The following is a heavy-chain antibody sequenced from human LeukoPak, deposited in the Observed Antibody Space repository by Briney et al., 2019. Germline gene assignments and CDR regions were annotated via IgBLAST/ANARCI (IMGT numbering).Heavy chain of an antibody. J-gene: IGHJ6*02. CDR2: ISAYNGNT. CDR1: GYTFTSYG. V-gene: IGHV1-18*01. D-gene: IGHD6-13*01. CDR3: ARDFPRPFTGYSSSWYYYGMDV. Sequence: VASVTVSCKASGYTFTSYGISWVRQAPGQGLEWMGWISAYNGNTNYAQKLQGRVTMTTDTSTSTAYMELRSLRSDDTAVYYCARDFPRPFTGYSSSWYYYGMDVWGQGTTVTVSS.